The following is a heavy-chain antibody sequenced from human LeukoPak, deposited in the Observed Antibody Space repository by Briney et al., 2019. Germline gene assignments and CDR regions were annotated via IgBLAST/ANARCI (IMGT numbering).Heavy chain of an antibody. V-gene: IGHV4-39*07. D-gene: IGHD6-19*01. J-gene: IGHJ4*02. Sequence: SETLSLTCTVSGGSISTSSYYWGWIRQPPGKGLEWIGNMYYSGRTYYNPSLKSRVTISLDTSKNQFSLKLSSVTAADTAVYYCAEAVAGKIDYWGQGTLVTVSS. CDR2: MYYSGRT. CDR1: GGSISTSSYY. CDR3: AEAVAGKIDY.